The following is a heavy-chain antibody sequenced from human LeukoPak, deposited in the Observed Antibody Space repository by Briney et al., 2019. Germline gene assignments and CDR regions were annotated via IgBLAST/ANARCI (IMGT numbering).Heavy chain of an antibody. CDR3: ARDRQFGY. V-gene: IGHV1-18*01. CDR1: GYTFTCYG. J-gene: IGHJ4*02. CDR2: ISTYNGNT. Sequence: ASVNISCKASGYTFTCYGISWVRQAPGQGFEWMGWISTYNGNTNYAQKFQGRVTMTTDTSTSTAYMEVRSLRSDDTAVYYCARDRQFGYWGQGTLVTVSS.